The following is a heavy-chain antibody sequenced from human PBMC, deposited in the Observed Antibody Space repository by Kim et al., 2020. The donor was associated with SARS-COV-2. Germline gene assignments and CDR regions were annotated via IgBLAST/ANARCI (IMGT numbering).Heavy chain of an antibody. J-gene: IGHJ6*02. CDR3: ARDRRVAVYGMDV. CDR1: GFTFSYYA. Sequence: GGSLRLSCAASGFTFSYYAMHWVRQAPGKGLEWVAVISYDGSNKYYADSVKGRFTISRDISKNTLYLQMNSLRPEDTAVYYCARDRRVAVYGMDVWGQGTTVTVSS. D-gene: IGHD2-15*01. V-gene: IGHV3-30-3*01. CDR2: ISYDGSNK.